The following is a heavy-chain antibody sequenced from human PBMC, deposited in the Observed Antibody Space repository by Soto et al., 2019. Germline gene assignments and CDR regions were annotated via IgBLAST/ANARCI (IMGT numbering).Heavy chain of an antibody. J-gene: IGHJ4*02. Sequence: SLRLTRCAGWVTFREFGGRWVPQAPGKGLEYVLYISSSGNTLYHADSVKGRFTISRDNAKNSLYLQMNSLPAEDTAVYYCASISSYFEVAEDYWGQGTLVTVSS. CDR3: ASISSYFEVAEDY. CDR1: WVTFREFG. CDR2: ISSSGNTL. D-gene: IGHD2-15*01. V-gene: IGHV3-11*01.